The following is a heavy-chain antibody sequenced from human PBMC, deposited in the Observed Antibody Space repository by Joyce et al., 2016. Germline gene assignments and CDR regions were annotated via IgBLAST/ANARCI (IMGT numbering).Heavy chain of an antibody. J-gene: IGHJ4*02. D-gene: IGHD3-3*01. CDR1: GFTFTDYY. V-gene: IGHV1-2*02. CDR2: INPKSGAT. Sequence: QVQLVQSGAEMKKPGASVTVSCKASGFTFTDYYIHWVRQAPGQGLEWMGRINPKSGATNYTQKFQGRITMTRDTSISTAYMELGRLRSDDTAVYYCARDEAFYDFWYGYYKVYWGQGTLVTVSS. CDR3: ARDEAFYDFWYGYYKVY.